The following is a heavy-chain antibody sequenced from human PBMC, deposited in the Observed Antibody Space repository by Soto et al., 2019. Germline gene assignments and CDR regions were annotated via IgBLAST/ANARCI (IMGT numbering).Heavy chain of an antibody. CDR1: GGAFSSNG. Sequence: QVQLVQSGAEVKKPGSSVKVSCKASGGAFSSNGITWVRQAPGQGLEWMGRILPILSITNYAQNFQGRVTITADISKSTAYMELSGLRSVDTAVYYCANEILHTEYFQNWGQGTLVTVSS. CDR3: ANEILHTEYFQN. D-gene: IGHD5-18*01. V-gene: IGHV1-69*02. J-gene: IGHJ1*01. CDR2: ILPILSIT.